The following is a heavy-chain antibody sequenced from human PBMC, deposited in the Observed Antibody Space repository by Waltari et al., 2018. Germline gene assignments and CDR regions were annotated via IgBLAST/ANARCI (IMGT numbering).Heavy chain of an antibody. Sequence: EVQLVESGGGLVQPGGSLRLSCEASGFTLSSSFMHWVRQVPGKGLVWVSRINTDGSSANYASSVKGRFTISRDNGKNTLYLQMNSLRAEDTAVYYCARDGGGNGYIHYWGQGTLVTVSS. V-gene: IGHV3-74*01. CDR2: INTDGSSA. CDR3: ARDGGGNGYIHY. J-gene: IGHJ4*02. CDR1: GFTLSSSF. D-gene: IGHD3-16*01.